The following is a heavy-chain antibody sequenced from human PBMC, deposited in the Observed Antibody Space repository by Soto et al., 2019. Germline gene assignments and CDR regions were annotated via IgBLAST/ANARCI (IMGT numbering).Heavy chain of an antibody. J-gene: IGHJ4*02. V-gene: IGHV1-69*06. CDR3: ARGGVQYSSSSFDY. Sequence: SVKVSCKASGGTFSSYAISWVRQAPGQGLEWMGGIIPIFGTANYAQKFQGRVTITADKSTSTAYMELSSLRSEDTAVYYCARGGVQYSSSSFDYWGQGTLVTV. CDR2: IIPIFGTA. D-gene: IGHD6-6*01. CDR1: GGTFSSYA.